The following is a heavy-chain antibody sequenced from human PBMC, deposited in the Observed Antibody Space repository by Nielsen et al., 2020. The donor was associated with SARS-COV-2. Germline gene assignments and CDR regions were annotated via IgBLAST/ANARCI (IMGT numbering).Heavy chain of an antibody. V-gene: IGHV3-33*01. Sequence: GESLKISCAASGFTFSSYGMHWVRQAPGKGLEWVAVIWYDESNKYYADSVKGRFTISRDNSKNTLYLQMNSLRAEDTAVYYCARDSTSDYGDYGLDYWGQGTLVTVSS. J-gene: IGHJ4*02. D-gene: IGHD4-17*01. CDR2: IWYDESNK. CDR3: ARDSTSDYGDYGLDY. CDR1: GFTFSSYG.